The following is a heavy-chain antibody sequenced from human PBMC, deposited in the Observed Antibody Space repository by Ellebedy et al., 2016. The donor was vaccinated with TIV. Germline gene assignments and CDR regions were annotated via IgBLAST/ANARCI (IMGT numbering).Heavy chain of an antibody. CDR3: ATREGYNHGYYYGMDV. V-gene: IGHV3-53*01. J-gene: IGHJ6*02. CDR1: GFIVSNNY. CDR2: ISTGGST. Sequence: GESLKISCAASGFIVSNNYMNWVRQAPGKGLEWVSLISTGGSTYYADSVKGRFTISRDNSKNTLYLQMSSLRAEDTAVYYCATREGYNHGYYYGMDVWGQGTTVTVSS. D-gene: IGHD5-24*01.